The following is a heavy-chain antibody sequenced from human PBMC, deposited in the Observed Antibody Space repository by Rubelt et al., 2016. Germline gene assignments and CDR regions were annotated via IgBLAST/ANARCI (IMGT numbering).Heavy chain of an antibody. CDR3: ARGRPNYYESRPPQFDY. CDR1: GFTVSNYY. V-gene: IGHV3-53*01. J-gene: IGHJ4*02. Sequence: EVQVVESGGGLIQPGGSLRLSCAASGFTVSNYYMTWVRQAPGEGLEWVSVVYSGGRTYSTDSVKGRFTISRDNSKNTMFSQSQSRRTEETVVDFCARGRPNYYESRPPQFDYWGLGTLVTVSS. D-gene: IGHD3-22*01. CDR2: VYSGGRT.